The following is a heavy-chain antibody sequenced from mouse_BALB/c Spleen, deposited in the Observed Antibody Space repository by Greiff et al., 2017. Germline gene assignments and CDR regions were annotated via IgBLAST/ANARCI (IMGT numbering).Heavy chain of an antibody. CDR2: INSNGGST. J-gene: IGHJ3*01. CDR3: ARTGFAD. V-gene: IGHV5-6-3*01. CDR1: GFTFSSYG. Sequence: EVKLVESGGGLVQPGGSLKLSCAASGFTFSSYGMSWVRQTPDKRLELVATINSNGGSTYYPDSVKGRFTISRDNAKNTLYLQMSSLKSEDTAMYYCARTGFADWGQGTLVTVSA.